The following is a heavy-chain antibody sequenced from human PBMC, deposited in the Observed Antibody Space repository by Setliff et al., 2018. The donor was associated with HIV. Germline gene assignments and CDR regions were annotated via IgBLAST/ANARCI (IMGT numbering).Heavy chain of an antibody. CDR2: VSPSGDAT. CDR3: AKPCYDYVWRPDRDAFDL. CDR1: GLIFSNYA. J-gene: IGHJ3*01. Sequence: GGSLRLSCAASGLIFSNYALTWVRQAPGKGLEWVSTVSPSGDATYYADSVKGRFTISRDNSKNTLYLQVNSMRAEDTAIYYCAKPCYDYVWRPDRDAFDLWGQGTMVTVSS. V-gene: IGHV3-23*01. D-gene: IGHD3-16*01.